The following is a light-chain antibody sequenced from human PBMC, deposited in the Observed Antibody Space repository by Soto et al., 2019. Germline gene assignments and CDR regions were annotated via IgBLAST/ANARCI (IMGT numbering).Light chain of an antibody. CDR3: SSYADSISVL. CDR2: EVT. J-gene: IGLJ3*02. CDR1: SSDVGAYNY. V-gene: IGLV2-8*01. Sequence: QSALTQPPSASGSPGQSVTISCTGTSSDVGAYNYVSWYQQHPGKAPKLMIYEVTKRPSGVPDRFSGSKSGNTASLTVSGLQAKDEADYYCSSYADSISVLFGGGNKVTVL.